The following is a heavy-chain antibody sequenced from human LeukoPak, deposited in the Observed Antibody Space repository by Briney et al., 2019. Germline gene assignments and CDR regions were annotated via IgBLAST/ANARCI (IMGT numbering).Heavy chain of an antibody. CDR2: ISGSGGS. CDR3: AKDTVLVVADFDY. CDR1: GFTFSSYA. Sequence: PGGSLRLSCAASGFTFSSYAMTWVRQAPGKGLDWVSGISGSGGSNYADSVKGRFTISRDNSKNTLYLQMNSPTAEDTAVYYCAKDTVLVVADFDYWGQGTLVTVSS. J-gene: IGHJ4*02. D-gene: IGHD2-15*01. V-gene: IGHV3-23*01.